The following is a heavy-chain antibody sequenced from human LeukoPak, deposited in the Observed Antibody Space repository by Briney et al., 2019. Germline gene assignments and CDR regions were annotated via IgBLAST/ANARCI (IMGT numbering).Heavy chain of an antibody. Sequence: ASVKVSCKASGYRFTDYYISWLRQAPGLGLEWMGLINPNSGAGTGTKYAPKFQGRVTMTRDTSISTAYMELSKLTSDDTAVYFCARDEASDYYMDVWGKGTPVIVSS. V-gene: IGHV1-2*02. CDR3: ARDEASDYYMDV. CDR2: INPNSGAGTGT. J-gene: IGHJ6*03. D-gene: IGHD3-10*01. CDR1: GYRFTDYY.